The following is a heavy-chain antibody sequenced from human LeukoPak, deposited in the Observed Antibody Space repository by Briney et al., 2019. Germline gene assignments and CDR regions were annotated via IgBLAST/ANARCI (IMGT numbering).Heavy chain of an antibody. V-gene: IGHV3-23*01. CDR1: GFTFSSYG. CDR2: ISGSGGST. Sequence: TGGSLRLSCAASGFTFSSYGMSWVRQAPGKGLEWVSAISGSGGSTYYADSVKGRFTISRDNSKNTLYLQMNSLRAEDTAVYYCAKDTYGSGSYSLDYWGQGTLVTVSS. CDR3: AKDTYGSGSYSLDY. D-gene: IGHD3-10*01. J-gene: IGHJ4*02.